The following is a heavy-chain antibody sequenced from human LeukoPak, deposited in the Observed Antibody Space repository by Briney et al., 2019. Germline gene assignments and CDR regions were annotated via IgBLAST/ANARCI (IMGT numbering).Heavy chain of an antibody. CDR1: GFTFSRYE. J-gene: IGHJ6*02. V-gene: IGHV3-13*01. CDR3: ATALGYCSSTSCPYYYYYGMDV. Sequence: GGSLRLPCAACGFTFSRYEMLWARHATGKGREWVSDIGTGEDTYYPPSVNGRFTISREYAMNSFYLQMNSLRAGDTPVYYCATALGYCSSTSCPYYYYYGMDVCGQGTTVTVSS. CDR2: IGTGEDT. D-gene: IGHD2-2*01.